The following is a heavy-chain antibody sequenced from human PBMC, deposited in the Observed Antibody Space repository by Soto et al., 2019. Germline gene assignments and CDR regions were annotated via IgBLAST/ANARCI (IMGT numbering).Heavy chain of an antibody. D-gene: IGHD3-3*01. Sequence: EVQLVESGGGLVQPGGSLRLSCAASGFTFSSYSMNWVRQAPGKGLEWVSYISSSSSTIYYADSVKGRFTISRDNAKNSLYLQMNSLRAEDPAVFYCAGEAQGDFWGGYSFGEFAYWGQGTLVTVPS. CDR2: ISSSSSTI. J-gene: IGHJ4*02. CDR1: GFTFSSYS. CDR3: AGEAQGDFWGGYSFGEFAY. V-gene: IGHV3-48*01.